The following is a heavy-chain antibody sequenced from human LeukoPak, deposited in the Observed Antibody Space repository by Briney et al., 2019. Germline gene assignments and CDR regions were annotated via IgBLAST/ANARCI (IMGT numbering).Heavy chain of an antibody. CDR1: GFTFSSYA. CDR2: IRSKAYGGTT. J-gene: IGHJ6*02. CDR3: TRADSGWYPYYYYGMDV. Sequence: GGSLRLSCAASGFTFSSYAMSWVRQAPGKGLEWVGFIRSKAYGGTTEYAASVKGRFTISRDDSKSIAYLQMNSLKTEDTAVYYCTRADSGWYPYYYYGMDVWGQGTTVTVSS. D-gene: IGHD6-19*01. V-gene: IGHV3-49*04.